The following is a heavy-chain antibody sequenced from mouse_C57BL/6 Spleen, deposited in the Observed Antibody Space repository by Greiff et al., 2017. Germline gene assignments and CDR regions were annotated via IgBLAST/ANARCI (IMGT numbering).Heavy chain of an antibody. CDR2: IYPRDGST. CDR1: GYTFTDHT. CDR3: ARGYYGSRAWFAY. J-gene: IGHJ3*01. D-gene: IGHD1-1*01. V-gene: IGHV1-78*01. Sequence: VHLVESDAELVKPGASVKISCKVSGYTFTDHTIHWMKQRPEQGLEWIGYIYPRDGSTKYNEKFKGKATLNADKSTSTAYMQLNSLTYEDSAVYFCARGYYGSRAWFAYWGQGTLVTVSA.